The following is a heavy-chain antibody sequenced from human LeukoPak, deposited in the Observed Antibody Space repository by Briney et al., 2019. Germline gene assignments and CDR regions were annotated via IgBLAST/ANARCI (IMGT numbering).Heavy chain of an antibody. J-gene: IGHJ4*02. D-gene: IGHD3-10*01. Sequence: ASVKVSCKASGYTFTGYYMHWVLQAPGQGLEWMGWINPNSGGTNYAQKFQGRVTMTRDTSISTAYMELSRLRSDDTAVYYCARARGSGSYFDYWGQGTLVTVSS. CDR3: ARARGSGSYFDY. CDR2: INPNSGGT. CDR1: GYTFTGYY. V-gene: IGHV1-2*02.